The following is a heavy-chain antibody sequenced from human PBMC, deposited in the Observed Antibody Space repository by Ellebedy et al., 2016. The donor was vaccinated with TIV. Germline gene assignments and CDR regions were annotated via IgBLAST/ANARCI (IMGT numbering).Heavy chain of an antibody. CDR1: GFTFSSYA. J-gene: IGHJ3*02. CDR3: ARRWVEMATIGDAFDI. D-gene: IGHD5-24*01. Sequence: PGGSLRLSCAASGFTFSSYAMSWVRQAPGKGLEWVSAISGIGVSTYYADAVKGRFTISRANSKNTLYLHMKSLRAEDTAVYYCARRWVEMATIGDAFDIWGQGTMVTVSS. CDR2: ISGIGVST. V-gene: IGHV3-23*01.